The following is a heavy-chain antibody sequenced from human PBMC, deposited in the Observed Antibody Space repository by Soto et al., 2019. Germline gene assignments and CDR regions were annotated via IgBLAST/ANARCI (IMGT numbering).Heavy chain of an antibody. CDR3: ARTSSLKGRTWVDP. Sequence: SETLSLTCTVSGGSISNSGYYWGWIRQPPGKGLEWIGSIYYSGTTYYNPSLKSRVTISIDTSNNRFSLKLGSVTAADTAVYYCARTSSLKGRTWVDPWGQGALVT. D-gene: IGHD6-13*01. CDR1: GGSISNSGYY. CDR2: IYYSGTT. V-gene: IGHV4-39*02. J-gene: IGHJ5*02.